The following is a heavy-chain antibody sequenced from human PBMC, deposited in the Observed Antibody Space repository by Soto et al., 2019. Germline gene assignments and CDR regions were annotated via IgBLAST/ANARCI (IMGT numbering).Heavy chain of an antibody. V-gene: IGHV4-34*01. CDR2: INHSGST. J-gene: IGHJ4*02. CDR1: GGSFSGYY. D-gene: IGHD3-9*01. Sequence: QVQLQQWGAGLLKPSETLSLTCAVYGGSFSGYYWSWIRQPPGKGLEWIGEINHSGSTNYNPSLKSRVTISVDTSKNQFSLKLSSVTAADTAVYYCARVTRRYFDWLLLLDYFDYWGQGTLVTVSS. CDR3: ARVTRRYFDWLLLLDYFDY.